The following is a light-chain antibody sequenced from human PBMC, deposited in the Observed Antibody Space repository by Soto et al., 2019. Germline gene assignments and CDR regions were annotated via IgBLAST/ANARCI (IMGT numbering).Light chain of an antibody. Sequence: ETVLTQSPGTLSLSPGERATLSCRASQTVSSNYLAWYQQKPGQAPRFLIYGASSRATGIPDRFSGSGSGTDFTLTISSLEPEDFAVYYCQQRSNWPPITFGQGTRLEIK. J-gene: IGKJ5*01. CDR2: GAS. CDR3: QQRSNWPPIT. CDR1: QTVSSNY. V-gene: IGKV3D-20*02.